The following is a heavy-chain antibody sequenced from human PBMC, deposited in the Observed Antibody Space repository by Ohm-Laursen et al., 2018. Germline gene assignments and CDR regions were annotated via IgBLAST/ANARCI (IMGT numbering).Heavy chain of an antibody. CDR3: ARDPSGSPPDY. CDR1: GGFIGGYY. D-gene: IGHD1-26*01. Sequence: SQTLSLTCSVSGGFIGGYYWSWIRQPPGKGLEWIGCIFHTGSTNYNPSLKSRVTISLDTSKNQFSLMLSSVTAADTAVYYCARDPSGSPPDYWGQGTLVTVSS. J-gene: IGHJ4*02. CDR2: IFHTGST. V-gene: IGHV4-59*01.